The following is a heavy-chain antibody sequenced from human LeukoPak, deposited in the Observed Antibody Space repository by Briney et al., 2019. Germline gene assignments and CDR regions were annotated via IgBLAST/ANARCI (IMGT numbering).Heavy chain of an antibody. CDR3: ARDQPSITTGHYGMDV. V-gene: IGHV3-9*01. Sequence: GGSLRLSCEASGFSLNDYGMHWVRRAPGKGLEWVSSISWDSGTIGYADSVKGRFTISRDNAKNSLYLQMNSLRAEDTAMYYCARDQPSITTGHYGMDVWGQGTTVTVSS. D-gene: IGHD3-22*01. CDR2: ISWDSGTI. CDR1: GFSLNDYG. J-gene: IGHJ6*02.